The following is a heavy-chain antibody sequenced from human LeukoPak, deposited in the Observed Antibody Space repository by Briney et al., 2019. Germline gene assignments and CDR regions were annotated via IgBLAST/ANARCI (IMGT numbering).Heavy chain of an antibody. V-gene: IGHV1-18*01. Sequence: ASVKVSCKASGYTFTSYGISWVRQAPGQGLEWMGWISAYNGNTNYAQKLRGRVTMTTDTSTSTAYMELRSLRSDDTAVYYCARDKEEGRAVAGLNWFDPWGQGTLVTVSS. CDR1: GYTFTSYG. J-gene: IGHJ5*02. D-gene: IGHD6-19*01. CDR3: ARDKEEGRAVAGLNWFDP. CDR2: ISAYNGNT.